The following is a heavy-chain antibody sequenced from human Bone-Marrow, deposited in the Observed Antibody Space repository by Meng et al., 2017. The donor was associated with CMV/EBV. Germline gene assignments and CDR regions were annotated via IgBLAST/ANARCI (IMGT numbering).Heavy chain of an antibody. V-gene: IGHV3-30*02. CDR3: AYYSSSGYYFDD. D-gene: IGHD3-22*01. CDR1: GFHFSGHV. Sequence: GESLKISCVTSGFHFSGHVMHWVRQAPGKGLEWVAFISHDGSNKNYVDSVRGRFVISRDNSKNTLYLQMNSLTDEDTAVYYCAYYSSSGYYFDDWGQGTLVTVSS. CDR2: ISHDGSNK. J-gene: IGHJ4*02.